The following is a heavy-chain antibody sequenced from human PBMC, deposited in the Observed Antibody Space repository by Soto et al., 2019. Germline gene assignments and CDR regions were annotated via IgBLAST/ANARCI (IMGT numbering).Heavy chain of an antibody. D-gene: IGHD1-1*01. J-gene: IGHJ6*02. V-gene: IGHV3-23*01. CDR1: GFSVTNNY. Sequence: PGGSLRLSCAASGFSVTNNYMNWVRQAPGKGLEWVSISGSGGSIHYADSVKGRFTISRDNSKNTLYLQMNSLRDEDTAVYHCVKGYWKGDVWGQGTTVTVSS. CDR3: VKGYWKGDV. CDR2: ISGSGGSI.